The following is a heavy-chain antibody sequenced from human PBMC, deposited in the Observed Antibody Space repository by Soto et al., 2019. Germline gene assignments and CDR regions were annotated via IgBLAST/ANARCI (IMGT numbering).Heavy chain of an antibody. Sequence: GESLKISCKGSGYTFTSYWIGWVRQMPGKGLEWMGIIYPGDSDTRYSPSFQGQVTISADKSISTAYLQWSSLKASDTAMYYCARAYRSSPMDYYYYGMDVWGQGTTVTVSS. CDR2: IYPGDSDT. D-gene: IGHD6-13*01. CDR1: GYTFTSYW. J-gene: IGHJ6*02. CDR3: ARAYRSSPMDYYYYGMDV. V-gene: IGHV5-51*01.